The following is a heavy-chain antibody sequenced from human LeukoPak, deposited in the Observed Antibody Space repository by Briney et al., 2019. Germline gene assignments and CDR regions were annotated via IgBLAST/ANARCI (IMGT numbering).Heavy chain of an antibody. CDR3: ARAIIKVGFDY. CDR2: FFLKGST. Sequence: SETLSLTCTVSGYSITSAYYWGWIRQPPGKGLEWIGSFFLKGSTYYNPSLKSRVTISVDTSKNQFSLKLSSVTAADTAVYYCARAIIKVGFDYWGQGTLVTVSS. D-gene: IGHD3-9*01. J-gene: IGHJ4*02. V-gene: IGHV4-38-2*02. CDR1: GYSITSAYY.